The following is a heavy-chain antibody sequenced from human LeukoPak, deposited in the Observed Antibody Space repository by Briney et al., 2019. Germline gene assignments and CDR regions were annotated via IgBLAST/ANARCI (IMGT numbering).Heavy chain of an antibody. D-gene: IGHD2-2*01. V-gene: IGHV3-21*01. CDR3: ARADCSSSTCYLRRSWFDP. Sequence: GGSLRLSCAASGFTLSNYDMNWVRQAPGKGLEWVSSISTSSRYIYYKDSVRGRFTISRDDAKNSLYLEMNSLRAEDTAVYCCARADCSSSTCYLRRSWFDPWGQGTLVTVSS. J-gene: IGHJ5*02. CDR1: GFTLSNYD. CDR2: ISTSSRYI.